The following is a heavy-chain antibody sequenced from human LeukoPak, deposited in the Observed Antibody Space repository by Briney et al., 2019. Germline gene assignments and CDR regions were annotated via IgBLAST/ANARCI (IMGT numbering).Heavy chain of an antibody. CDR1: GCSFADYY. D-gene: IGHD3-10*01. V-gene: IGHV1-2*02. CDR3: ATNILVRDIINWFDP. CDR2: IKPNSGGT. J-gene: IGHJ5*02. Sequence: GASVKVSCKASGCSFADYYMHWVRQAPGQGLEWMGWIKPNSGGTRSAQKFQGRVTMTRDTSISTAYMELSSLRYDYTAVYYCATNILVRDIINWFDPWGQGALVTVSS.